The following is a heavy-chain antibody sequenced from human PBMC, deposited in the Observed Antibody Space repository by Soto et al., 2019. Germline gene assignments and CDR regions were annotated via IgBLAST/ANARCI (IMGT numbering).Heavy chain of an antibody. V-gene: IGHV4-31*03. CDR3: ARGYDYDSGGYLFDY. J-gene: IGHJ4*02. D-gene: IGHD3-22*01. Sequence: TLSLTCSVAGCSVSSDIYYWSWIRQDPGKGPEWIGHIYYSGSTYYNPSLKSRVTISLDMSKNQFSLKLTSVSAADTAVYYCARGYDYDSGGYLFDYWGQGTLVTVSS. CDR1: GCSVSSDIYY. CDR2: IYYSGST.